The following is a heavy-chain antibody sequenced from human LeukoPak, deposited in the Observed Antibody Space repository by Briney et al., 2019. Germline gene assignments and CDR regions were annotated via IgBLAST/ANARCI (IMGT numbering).Heavy chain of an antibody. CDR2: ISYDGSNK. J-gene: IGHJ4*02. D-gene: IGHD4-17*01. CDR3: AKDFERYGDGTYYFDY. V-gene: IGHV3-30*18. Sequence: PGGSLRLSCAASGFTFSSYGMHWVRQAPGKGLEWVAVISYDGSNKYYADSVKGRFTISRDNSKNTLYLQMNSLRAEDTAVYYCAKDFERYGDGTYYFDYWGQGTLVTVSS. CDR1: GFTFSSYG.